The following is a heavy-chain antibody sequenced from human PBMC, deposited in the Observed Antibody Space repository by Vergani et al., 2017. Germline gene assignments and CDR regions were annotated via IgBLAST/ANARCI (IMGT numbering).Heavy chain of an antibody. CDR3: ARKYYFDY. CDR2: IDPSVGTT. D-gene: IGHD6-6*01. J-gene: IGHJ4*02. V-gene: IGHV1-46*01. Sequence: QVQLVQSGAEVKKTGASVKVSCKAFGYSFSRYYLHWVRQAPGQGLQLMGIIDPSVGTTTYAQTFQDRVTMTSDMSTSTVYMELSNLSPDDTAIYYCARKYYFDYWGQGTLVTVSS. CDR1: GYSFSRYY.